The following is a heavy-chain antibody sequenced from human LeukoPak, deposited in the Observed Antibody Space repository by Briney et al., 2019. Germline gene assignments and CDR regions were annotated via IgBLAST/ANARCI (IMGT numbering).Heavy chain of an antibody. Sequence: GGSLRLSCAASGFAFSNYAMSWVRQAPGKGLEWVSVISGSGGTTDYADSVKGRFTISRDNSKNTLYLQMNRLRAEDTAVYYCAREGGVTIFGVVTDHDAFDIWGQGTMVTVSS. CDR3: AREGGVTIFGVVTDHDAFDI. CDR1: GFAFSNYA. D-gene: IGHD3-3*01. CDR2: ISGSGGTT. V-gene: IGHV3-23*01. J-gene: IGHJ3*02.